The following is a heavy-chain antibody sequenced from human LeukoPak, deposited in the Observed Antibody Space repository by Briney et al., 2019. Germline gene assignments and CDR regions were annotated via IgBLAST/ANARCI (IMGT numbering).Heavy chain of an antibody. CDR2: INHSGST. CDR3: RWVTSAFDI. J-gene: IGHJ3*02. D-gene: IGHD4-23*01. Sequence: PSETLSLTCTASGGSISSYYWSWIRQPPGKGLEWIGEINHSGSTNYNPSLKSRVTISVDTSKNQFSLKLSSVTAADTAVYYCRWVTSAFDIWGQGTMVTVSS. V-gene: IGHV4-34*01. CDR1: GGSISSYY.